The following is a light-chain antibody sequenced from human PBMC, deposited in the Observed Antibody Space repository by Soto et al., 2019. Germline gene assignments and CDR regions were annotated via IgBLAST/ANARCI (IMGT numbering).Light chain of an antibody. J-gene: IGKJ2*01. CDR1: QSISSN. Sequence: DIQMTQSPSSLSASVGDRVTITCRASQSISSNLNWYQQKPGKAPKLLIYAASSLQSGVPSRFSGSESGTDFTLTISSLQPEDFATYYCQQSYSTPRYTFGQGTKLEIK. CDR2: AAS. V-gene: IGKV1-39*01. CDR3: QQSYSTPRYT.